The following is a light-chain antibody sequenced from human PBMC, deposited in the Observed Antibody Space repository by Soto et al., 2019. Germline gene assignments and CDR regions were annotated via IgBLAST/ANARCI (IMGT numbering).Light chain of an antibody. CDR3: QQYYSIPFT. J-gene: IGKJ2*01. Sequence: DFVMTQAPDSLDVSLGESATVNCKSSQSVLYNSNNKNNLGWFQQKPGHPPKLLIYGASFRPSGVPDRFSGSGSGTDFTLTISSLQAEDVSVYYCQQYYSIPFTFGQGTKREI. V-gene: IGKV4-1*01. CDR2: GAS. CDR1: QSVLYNSNNKNN.